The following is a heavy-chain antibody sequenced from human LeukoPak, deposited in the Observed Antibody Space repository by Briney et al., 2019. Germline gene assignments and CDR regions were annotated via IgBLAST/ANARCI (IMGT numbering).Heavy chain of an antibody. CDR2: ISYDGTNK. J-gene: IGHJ6*03. Sequence: GGSLRLSCAASGFTFTKYVIHWVRQPPGTGLEWLAVISYDGTNKYYADSVKGRFTISRDHSKSTVDLQMDSLGGADSAVYYCARSPTYYYMDVWGKGTTVTVSS. CDR3: ARSPTYYYMDV. CDR1: GFTFTKYV. V-gene: IGHV3-30-3*01.